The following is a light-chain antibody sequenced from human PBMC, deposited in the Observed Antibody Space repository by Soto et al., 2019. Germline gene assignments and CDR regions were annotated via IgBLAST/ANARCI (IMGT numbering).Light chain of an antibody. CDR1: QSVGNY. CDR3: QQRSNGPFT. Sequence: EIVLTQSPATLSLSPGEKATLSCRASQSVGNYLAWYQQKRGQPPRLLIYSASSRAADIPARFSGSGSGTDFTLTISSLEPEDFAVYYCQQRSNGPFTFGPGTKVDIK. CDR2: SAS. J-gene: IGKJ3*01. V-gene: IGKV3-11*01.